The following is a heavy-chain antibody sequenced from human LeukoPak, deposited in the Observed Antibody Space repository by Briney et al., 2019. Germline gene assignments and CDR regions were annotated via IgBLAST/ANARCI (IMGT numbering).Heavy chain of an antibody. D-gene: IGHD6-6*01. CDR1: GGTFSSYA. CDR3: ARDDARRPLQVDY. V-gene: IGHV1-69*05. CDR2: IIPIFGTA. Sequence: SVRVSCKASGGTFSSYAISGVRQAPGQGLEWMGGIIPIFGTANYAQKFQGRVTITTDESTSTAYMELSSLRSEDTAVYYCARDDARRPLQVDYWGQGTLVTVSS. J-gene: IGHJ4*02.